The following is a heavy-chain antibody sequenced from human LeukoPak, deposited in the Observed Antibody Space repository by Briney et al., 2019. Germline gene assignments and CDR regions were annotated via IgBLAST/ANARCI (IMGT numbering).Heavy chain of an antibody. J-gene: IGHJ5*02. CDR3: ARDSGPEQLWLPSS. V-gene: IGHV3-43*01. CDR2: ISRSGAVT. CDR1: GLIFDDYT. Sequence: GGSLRLSCAASGLIFDDYTMHWVRQAPGKGLDWVSLISRSGAVTKYADSVRGRFTVSRDNSKNSLYLQMNSLRAEDTALYFCARDSGPEQLWLPSSWGQGTLVTVSS. D-gene: IGHD5-18*01.